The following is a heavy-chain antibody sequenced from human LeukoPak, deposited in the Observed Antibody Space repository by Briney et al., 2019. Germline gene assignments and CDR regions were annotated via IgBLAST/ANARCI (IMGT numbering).Heavy chain of an antibody. CDR2: IYYTGST. CDR3: ARAITFEGVIATNWYDP. Sequence: SETLSLTCTVSGGSISSGGYFWTWIRQHPGKGLEWIGHIYYTGSTHYNPSLKSRVTISVDTSKNQFSLKLNSVTAADTAVYYCARAITFEGVIATNWYDPWGQGTLVTVSS. D-gene: IGHD3-16*02. CDR1: GGSISSGGYF. V-gene: IGHV4-31*03. J-gene: IGHJ5*02.